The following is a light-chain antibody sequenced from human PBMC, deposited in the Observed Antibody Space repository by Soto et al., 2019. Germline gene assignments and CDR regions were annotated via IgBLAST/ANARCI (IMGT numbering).Light chain of an antibody. J-gene: IGKJ5*01. Sequence: IQLTQSPSSLSASIGDRVSITCRASQGISSLLAWYQQKPGKAPKLLIYGATTLRSGVPSRFSGSGSGTDFTLTITSLQPEGFATYYCQQFKESFTFGQGTRLEI. CDR2: GAT. CDR1: QGISSL. V-gene: IGKV1-9*01. CDR3: QQFKESFT.